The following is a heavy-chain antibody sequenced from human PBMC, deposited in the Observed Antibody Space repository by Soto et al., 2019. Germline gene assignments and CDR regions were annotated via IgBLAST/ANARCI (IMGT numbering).Heavy chain of an antibody. CDR3: ARFGSPRITIFGVVISDAFDI. CDR2: ISAYNGNT. J-gene: IGHJ3*02. V-gene: IGHV1-18*01. D-gene: IGHD3-3*01. CDR1: GYTLTSYG. Sequence: ASVKVSCKASGYTLTSYGISWVRQAPGQGLEWMGWISAYNGNTNYAQKLQGRVTMTTDTSTSTAYMELRSLRSDDTAVYYCARFGSPRITIFGVVISDAFDIWGQGKMVTVSS.